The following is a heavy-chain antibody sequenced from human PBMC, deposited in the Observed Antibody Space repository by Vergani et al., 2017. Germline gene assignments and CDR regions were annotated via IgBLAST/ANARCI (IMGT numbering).Heavy chain of an antibody. CDR2: IIPLFSSA. CDR1: GDTFSSYA. D-gene: IGHD6-19*01. CDR3: ASEAVSAINHFDY. J-gene: IGHJ4*02. Sequence: QVQLVQSGAEVKKPGSSVKVSCKASGDTFSSYAINWVRQAPGQGLEWMGRIIPLFSSADYLQKFQGRVTFTADDSTTTAYMELSSLRSEDTAIYFCASEAVSAINHFDYWGPGTLVTVSS. V-gene: IGHV1-69*13.